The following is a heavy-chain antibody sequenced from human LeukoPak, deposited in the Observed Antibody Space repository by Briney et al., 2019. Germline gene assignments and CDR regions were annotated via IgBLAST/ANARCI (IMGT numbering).Heavy chain of an antibody. CDR2: LNPRSGAT. D-gene: IGHD5-12*01. CDR3: ARDHRRGSTGYDMPAD. J-gene: IGHJ4*02. Sequence: EASVKVSCKASGYTFVDYYLYWVRRAPGQGLEWMGWLNPRSGATNYAQKFQARVTMTRDTSINTAYMELSRLRSDDTAVYYCARDHRRGSTGYDMPADWGQGTLVTVSS. V-gene: IGHV1-2*02. CDR1: GYTFVDYY.